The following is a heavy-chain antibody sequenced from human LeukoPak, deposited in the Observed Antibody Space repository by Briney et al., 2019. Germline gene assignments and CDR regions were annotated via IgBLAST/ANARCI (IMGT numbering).Heavy chain of an antibody. D-gene: IGHD6-19*01. CDR1: GFTFSSYA. CDR3: AGGIAVAGTEDYFDY. Sequence: GGSLRLSCAASGFTFSSYAMHWVRQAPGKGLEWVALISYDGSNKYYADSVKGRFTISRDNSKNTLYLQMNSLRAEDTAVYYCAGGIAVAGTEDYFDYWGQGTLVTVSS. J-gene: IGHJ4*02. CDR2: ISYDGSNK. V-gene: IGHV3-30*14.